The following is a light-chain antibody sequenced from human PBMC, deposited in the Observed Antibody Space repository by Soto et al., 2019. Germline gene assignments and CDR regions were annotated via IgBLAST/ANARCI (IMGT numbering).Light chain of an antibody. CDR1: QSVSSN. J-gene: IGKJ5*01. Sequence: EIVMMQSPATLSVSPGERVTLSCRASQSVSSNLAWYQQKSDQAPRLLIYGASTRATGIPARFSGSGSGTEFTLTISSLQSEDFAIYYCQQYNNWPPVTFGQGTRLEIK. V-gene: IGKV3-15*01. CDR3: QQYNNWPPVT. CDR2: GAS.